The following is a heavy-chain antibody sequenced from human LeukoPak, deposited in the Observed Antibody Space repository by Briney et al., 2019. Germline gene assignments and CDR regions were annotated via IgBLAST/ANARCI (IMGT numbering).Heavy chain of an antibody. Sequence: GGSLRLSCAASGFTLSSYWMSWVRQAPGKGLEWVANIKQDGSEKYYVDSVKGRFTISRDNAKSSLYLQMNSLRAEDTAVYYCTANFNYWGQGTLVTVSS. CDR1: GFTLSSYW. CDR2: IKQDGSEK. V-gene: IGHV3-7*01. J-gene: IGHJ4*02. CDR3: TANFNY.